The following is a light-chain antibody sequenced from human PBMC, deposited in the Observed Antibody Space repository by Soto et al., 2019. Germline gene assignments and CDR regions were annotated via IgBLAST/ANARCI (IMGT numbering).Light chain of an antibody. V-gene: IGKV3-15*01. CDR3: HQRQSWPRT. CDR1: QSVRSN. J-gene: IGKJ1*01. CDR2: GAS. Sequence: ETVMTQSPATLPVSPGERATLSCRASQSVRSNLAWYQQKPGQAPRLLIYGASTRATGVPARFSGSGSGTEFTLTINSLQSEDFALYYCHQRQSWPRTVGQGTKVDIK.